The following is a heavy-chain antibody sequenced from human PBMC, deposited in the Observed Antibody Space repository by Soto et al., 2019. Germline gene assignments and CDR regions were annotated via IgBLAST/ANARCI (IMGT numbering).Heavy chain of an antibody. CDR3: ARDQAAGGTISRYFQD. J-gene: IGHJ1*01. CDR1: GFTFSSYA. D-gene: IGHD6-13*01. CDR2: ISGGGSTT. Sequence: GGSLRLSCEASGFTFSSYAMSWVRQAPGKGLEWVSGISGGGSTTYYADSVKGRFTISRDNSKNTLYLQVNSLRAEDTAVYYCARDQAAGGTISRYFQDWGQGALVTVSS. V-gene: IGHV3-23*01.